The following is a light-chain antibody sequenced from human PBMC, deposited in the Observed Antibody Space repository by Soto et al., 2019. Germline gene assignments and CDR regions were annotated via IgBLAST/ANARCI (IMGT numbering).Light chain of an antibody. J-gene: IGLJ2*01. CDR1: SSGVGGYNY. CDR3: SSYTSSNTSVV. CDR2: DVS. V-gene: IGLV2-14*03. Sequence: QSVLTQPASVSGSPGQSITISCTGTSSGVGGYNYVSWYQQHPGKAPKLMIYDVSNRPSGVSDRFSGSKSGNTASLTISGLQAEDEADFYCSSYTSSNTSVVFGGGTKLTVL.